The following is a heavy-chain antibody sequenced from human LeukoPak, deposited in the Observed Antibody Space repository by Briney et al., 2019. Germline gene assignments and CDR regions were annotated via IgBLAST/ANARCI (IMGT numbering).Heavy chain of an antibody. V-gene: IGHV4-34*01. CDR2: INHSGST. CDR3: ARGRRWHFDY. Sequence: SETLSLTCAVYGGSFSGYYWSWIRQPPGKGLEWIGEINHSGSTNYNPSLKSRVAISVDTSKNQFSLKLSSVTAADTAVYYCARGRRWHFDYWGQGTLVTVSS. D-gene: IGHD4-23*01. J-gene: IGHJ4*02. CDR1: GGSFSGYY.